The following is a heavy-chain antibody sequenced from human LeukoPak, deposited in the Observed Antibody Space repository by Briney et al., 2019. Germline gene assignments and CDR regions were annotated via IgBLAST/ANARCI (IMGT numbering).Heavy chain of an antibody. CDR2: IIPIRGIA. J-gene: IGHJ4*02. CDR3: ARAQQWLVG. D-gene: IGHD6-19*01. Sequence: ASVKVSCKASGGTFSSYAISWVRQAPGQGLEWMGRIIPIRGIANYAQKFQGRVTITADKSTSTAYMELSSLRSEDTAVYYCARAQQWLVGWGQGTLVTVSS. CDR1: GGTFSSYA. V-gene: IGHV1-69*04.